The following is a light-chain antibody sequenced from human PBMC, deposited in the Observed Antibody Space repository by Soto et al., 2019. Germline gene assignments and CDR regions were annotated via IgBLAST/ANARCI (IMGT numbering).Light chain of an antibody. J-gene: IGKJ1*01. Sequence: DIQMTQSPCTLSASVGDRLTITCRASQSISSWVAWYQQKPGKPPKLLIYDASSLESGVPSRFSGSGSGTDFSLTITSLQPDDSATYYCQQYHSYYPWTFGQGTKVDIK. CDR2: DAS. CDR1: QSISSW. V-gene: IGKV1-5*01. CDR3: QQYHSYYPWT.